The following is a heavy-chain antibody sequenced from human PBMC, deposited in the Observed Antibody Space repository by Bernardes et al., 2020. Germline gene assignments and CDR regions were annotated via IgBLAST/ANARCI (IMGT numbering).Heavy chain of an antibody. CDR1: GFTFSSYSMN. Sequence: GSLRLSCAASGFTFSSYSMNWVRQAPGKGLEWIGSIYYSGSTYYNPSLKSRVTISVDTSKNQFSLKLSSVTAADTAVYYCARHLIRITIFGLVNNWFDPWGQGTLVTVSS. J-gene: IGHJ5*02. V-gene: IGHV4-39*01. CDR2: IYYSGST. CDR3: ARHLIRITIFGLVNNWFDP. D-gene: IGHD3-3*01.